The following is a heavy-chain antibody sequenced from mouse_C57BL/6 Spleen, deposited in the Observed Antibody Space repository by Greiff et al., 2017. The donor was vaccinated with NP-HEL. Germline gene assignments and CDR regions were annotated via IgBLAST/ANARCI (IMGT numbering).Heavy chain of an antibody. Sequence: EVQLQQSGPELVKPGASVKIPCKASGYTFTDYNMDWVKQSHGKSLEWIGDINPNNGGTIYNQKFKGEATLTVDKSSSTAYMELRSLTSEDTAVYYCARRNYGNYGYFDVWGTGTTVTVSS. J-gene: IGHJ1*03. CDR1: GYTFTDYN. D-gene: IGHD2-1*01. CDR2: INPNNGGT. CDR3: ARRNYGNYGYFDV. V-gene: IGHV1-18*01.